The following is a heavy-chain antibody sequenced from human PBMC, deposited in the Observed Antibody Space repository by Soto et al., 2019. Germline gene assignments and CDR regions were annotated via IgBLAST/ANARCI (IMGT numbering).Heavy chain of an antibody. D-gene: IGHD3-10*01. CDR1: GYTFTGYY. V-gene: IGHV1-2*04. J-gene: IGHJ4*02. Sequence: EASVKVSCKASGYTFTGYYMHWVRQAPGQGLEWMGWINPNSGGTNYAQKFQGWVTMTRDTSISTAYMELSRLRSDDTAVYYCAREELLWFGYVGLWNWGQGTLVTVSS. CDR2: INPNSGGT. CDR3: AREELLWFGYVGLWN.